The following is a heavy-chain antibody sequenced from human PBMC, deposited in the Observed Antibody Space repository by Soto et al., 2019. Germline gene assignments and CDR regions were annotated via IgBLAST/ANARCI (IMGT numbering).Heavy chain of an antibody. J-gene: IGHJ4*02. CDR1: GGTFSSYA. Sequence: AASVKVSCKASGGTFSSYAISWVRQAPGQGLEWMGGIIPIFGTANYAQKFQGRVTITADESTSTAYMELSSLRSEDTAVYYCARDSYGSGSTTAPVYWGQGTLVTVSS. V-gene: IGHV1-69*13. CDR2: IIPIFGTA. CDR3: ARDSYGSGSTTAPVY. D-gene: IGHD3-10*01.